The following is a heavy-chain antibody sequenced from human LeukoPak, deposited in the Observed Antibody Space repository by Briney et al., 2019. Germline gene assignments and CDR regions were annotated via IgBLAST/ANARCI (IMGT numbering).Heavy chain of an antibody. CDR1: GGTFSSYA. D-gene: IGHD3-22*01. CDR2: IIPIFGTA. CDR3: ARARYYYDSSGYYFRRYYFDY. Sequence: GASVKVSXKASGGTFSSYAISWVRQAPGQGLEWMGRIIPIFGTANYAQKFQGRVTITTDESTSTAYMELSSLRSEDTAVYYCARARYYYDSSGYYFRRYYFDYWGQGTLVTVSS. J-gene: IGHJ4*02. V-gene: IGHV1-69*05.